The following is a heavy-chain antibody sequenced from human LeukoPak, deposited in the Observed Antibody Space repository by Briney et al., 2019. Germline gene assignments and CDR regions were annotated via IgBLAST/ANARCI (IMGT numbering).Heavy chain of an antibody. V-gene: IGHV4-34*01. Sequence: TSETLSLTCAVSGGSFSGYYWSWIRQPPGEGLVWIGEINHGRSTNYNPSLKSRVTISGDTAKNQFSLKLSSVTAAGTAVYYCARGHRFVSERATPWNDYWGQGTLVTVSS. CDR1: GGSFSGYY. J-gene: IGHJ4*02. CDR3: ARGHRFVSERATPWNDY. D-gene: IGHD5-24*01. CDR2: INHGRST.